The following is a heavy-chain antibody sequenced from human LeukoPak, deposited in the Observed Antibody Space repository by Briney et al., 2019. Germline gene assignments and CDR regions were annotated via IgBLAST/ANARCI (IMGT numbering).Heavy chain of an antibody. D-gene: IGHD3-22*01. J-gene: IGHJ3*02. V-gene: IGHV1-18*01. CDR1: GYTFINYG. Sequence: VASVKVSCKASGYTFINYGISWVRQAPGHGLEWMGWISGYNGNTKYAEKLQGRVTMTTDTSTSTAYMELRSLRSDDTAMYYCARDDRRIVVITMSDAFDIWGQGTMVTVSS. CDR3: ARDDRRIVVITMSDAFDI. CDR2: ISGYNGNT.